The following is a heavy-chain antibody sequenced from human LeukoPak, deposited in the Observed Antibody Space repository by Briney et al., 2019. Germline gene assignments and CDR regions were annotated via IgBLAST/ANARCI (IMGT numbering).Heavy chain of an antibody. CDR1: GGSISSYY. CDR2: IYYSGST. Sequence: PSETLSLTCTVSGGSISSYYGSWLRQPPGKGLEWIGYIYYSGSTNYNPSLKSRVTISVDTSKNQFSLKLSSVTAADTAVYYCARRIMITFGGVIVTWFDPWGQGNLVSVSS. CDR3: ARRIMITFGGVIVTWFDP. D-gene: IGHD3-16*02. J-gene: IGHJ5*02. V-gene: IGHV4-59*08.